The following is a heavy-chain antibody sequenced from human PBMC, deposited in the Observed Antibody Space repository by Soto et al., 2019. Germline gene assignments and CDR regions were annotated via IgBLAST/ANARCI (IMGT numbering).Heavy chain of an antibody. V-gene: IGHV4-30-4*01. Sequence: QVQLQESGPGLVKPSQTLSLTCTVSGGSISSGDYYWSWIRQPPGKGLEWIGYIYYSGSTYYNPSLRCRVTISVDTSKNQFSLKLSSVTAADTAVYYCARELPRVSGYDFYWYFDLWGRGTLVTVSS. CDR3: ARELPRVSGYDFYWYFDL. J-gene: IGHJ2*01. D-gene: IGHD5-12*01. CDR2: IYYSGST. CDR1: GGSISSGDYY.